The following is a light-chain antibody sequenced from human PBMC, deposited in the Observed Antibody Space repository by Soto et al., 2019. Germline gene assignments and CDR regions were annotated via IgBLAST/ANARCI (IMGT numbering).Light chain of an antibody. Sequence: DIQMTQSPSTLSASVGDRVTITCRASQSIGNWLAWYQQKPGKAPKLLIYKASSLESGVPSRCSGSGSGTEFTLTSSSLQPDDFATYYCQQDRTFGQGTRVEIK. CDR1: QSIGNW. CDR2: KAS. V-gene: IGKV1-5*03. J-gene: IGKJ1*01. CDR3: QQDRT.